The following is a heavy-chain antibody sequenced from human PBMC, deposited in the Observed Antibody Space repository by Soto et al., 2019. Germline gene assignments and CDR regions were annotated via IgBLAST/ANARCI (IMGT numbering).Heavy chain of an antibody. J-gene: IGHJ4*02. V-gene: IGHV1-18*01. CDR1: GYTFTSYG. CDR3: ARRGYSGYDYGAFDY. CDR2: ISAYNGNT. Sequence: ASVKVSCKASGYTFTSYGISWVRQAPGQGLEWMGWISAYNGNTDYAQKLQGRVTMTTDTSTSTAYMELRSLRSDDTAVYYCARRGYSGYDYGAFDYWGQGTLVTVSA. D-gene: IGHD5-12*01.